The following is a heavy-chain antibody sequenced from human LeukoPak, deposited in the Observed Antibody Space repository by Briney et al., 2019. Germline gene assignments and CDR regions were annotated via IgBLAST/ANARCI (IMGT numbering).Heavy chain of an antibody. CDR3: ARDGWFGDYNWFDP. V-gene: IGHV3-48*01. J-gene: IGHJ5*02. D-gene: IGHD3-10*01. CDR2: ISSANNTI. Sequence: GESLRLSCAAYGFTFSSYSMNWVRQAPGKGLEWVSYISSANNTIYYADSVKGRFTISRDNAKNSLYLQMNSLRAEDTAMYYCARDGWFGDYNWFDPWGQGTLVTVSS. CDR1: GFTFSSYS.